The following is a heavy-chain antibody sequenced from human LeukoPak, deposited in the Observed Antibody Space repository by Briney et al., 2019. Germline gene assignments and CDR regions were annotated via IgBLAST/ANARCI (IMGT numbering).Heavy chain of an antibody. D-gene: IGHD6-19*01. CDR1: GFTFYDYA. CDR3: VPESVAGTNY. CDR2: ISWNSGSI. J-gene: IGHJ4*02. Sequence: GRSLRLSCAASGFTFYDYAMHWVRHAPGKGLEWVSGISWNSGSIGYADSVKGRFTISRDNAKNSLYLQMNSLRAEDTALYYCVPESVAGTNYWGQGTLVTVSS. V-gene: IGHV3-9*01.